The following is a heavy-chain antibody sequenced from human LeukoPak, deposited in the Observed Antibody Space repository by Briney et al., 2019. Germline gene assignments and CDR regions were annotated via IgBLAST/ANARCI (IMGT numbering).Heavy chain of an antibody. CDR1: GYTFISYD. J-gene: IGHJ3*02. Sequence: ASVKVSCKASGYTFISYDINWVRQATGQGLEWMGWMNPNSGNTNYAQKFQGRVTMTRNTSISTAYMELSSPRSEDTAVYYCAREVRGSLDALDIWGQGTMVTVSS. V-gene: IGHV1-8*01. D-gene: IGHD1-26*01. CDR3: AREVRGSLDALDI. CDR2: MNPNSGNT.